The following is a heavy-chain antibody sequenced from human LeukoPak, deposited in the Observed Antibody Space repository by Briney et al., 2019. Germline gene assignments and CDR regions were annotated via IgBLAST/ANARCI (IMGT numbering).Heavy chain of an antibody. V-gene: IGHV1-69*06. CDR3: ARLGDVVAFDC. D-gene: IGHD3-10*01. J-gene: IGHJ4*02. CDR2: IIPIFGTA. Sequence: SVKVSCKASGGTFSSYAISWVRQAPGQGLEWMGGIIPIFGTANYAQKFQGRVTITADKSTSTAYMELSSLRFEDTAVYYCARLGDVVAFDCWGQGTLVTVSS. CDR1: GGTFSSYA.